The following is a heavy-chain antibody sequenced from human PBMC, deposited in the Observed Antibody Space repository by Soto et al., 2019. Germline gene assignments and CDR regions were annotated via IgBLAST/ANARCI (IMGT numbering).Heavy chain of an antibody. J-gene: IGHJ4*02. CDR1: GGSISSYY. CDR3: ARGYGDYDPLLFDY. Sequence: QVQLQESGPGLVKPSETLSLTCTVSGGSISSYYWSWIRQPPGKGLEWIGYIYYSGSTNYNPSLKSRVTISVDTSKNQFALKLSSVTAADTAVYYCARGYGDYDPLLFDYWGQGTLVTVSS. CDR2: IYYSGST. V-gene: IGHV4-59*01. D-gene: IGHD4-17*01.